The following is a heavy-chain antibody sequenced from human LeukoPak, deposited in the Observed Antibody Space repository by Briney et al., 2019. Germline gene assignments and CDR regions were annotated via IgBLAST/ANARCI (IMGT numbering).Heavy chain of an antibody. D-gene: IGHD5-12*01. Sequence: PETFCLICSVAGGSISTYYWSWIGQPPGQGLDWIGYIHYTGSTNSNTSLASRVTISVDTSKNQFSLKLSSVTAADTAVYYCARPPRTVATMFDYWGRATMATVSS. J-gene: IGHJ4*02. CDR3: ARPPRTVATMFDY. CDR2: IHYTGST. V-gene: IGHV4-59*01. CDR1: GGSISTYY.